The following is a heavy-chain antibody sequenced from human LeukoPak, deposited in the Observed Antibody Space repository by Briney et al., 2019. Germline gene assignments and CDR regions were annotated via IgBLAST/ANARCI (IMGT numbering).Heavy chain of an antibody. CDR3: ARDSSGYSTN. J-gene: IGHJ4*02. CDR1: GFTVSSNY. Sequence: GGSLRLSCAASGFTVSSNYMSWVRQAPGKGLEWVLVIYSGGSTYYADSVKGRFTISRDNSKNTLYLQMNSLRAEDTAVYYCARDSSGYSTNWGQGTLVTVSS. V-gene: IGHV3-66*02. CDR2: IYSGGST. D-gene: IGHD3-22*01.